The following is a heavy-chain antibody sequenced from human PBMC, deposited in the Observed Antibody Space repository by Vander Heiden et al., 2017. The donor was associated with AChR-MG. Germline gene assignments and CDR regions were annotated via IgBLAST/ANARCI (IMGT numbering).Heavy chain of an antibody. D-gene: IGHD3-16*01. CDR3: ALTEGYFDY. J-gene: IGHJ4*02. CDR1: GGSFSGYY. V-gene: IGHV4-34*01. CDR2: INHSGST. Sequence: QVQLQQWGAGPLKPSETLSLTCAVYGGSFSGYYWSWIRQPPGKGLEWIGEINHSGSTNYNPSLKSRVTISVDTSKNQFSLKLSSGTAADTAVYYCALTEGYFDYWGQGTLVTVSS.